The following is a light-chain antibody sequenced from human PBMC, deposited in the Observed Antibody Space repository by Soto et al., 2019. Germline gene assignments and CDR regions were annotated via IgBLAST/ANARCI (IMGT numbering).Light chain of an antibody. Sequence: DIQLTQSPSFLSASVGDRVTITCRASQGISSYLAWYQQKPGKAPKLLIYAASTLQSGVPSRFSGSGSGTEFTLTISSLQPEDFATYYCQHLNGFPFTFGPGTKVDIK. CDR2: AAS. J-gene: IGKJ3*01. V-gene: IGKV1-9*01. CDR1: QGISSY. CDR3: QHLNGFPFT.